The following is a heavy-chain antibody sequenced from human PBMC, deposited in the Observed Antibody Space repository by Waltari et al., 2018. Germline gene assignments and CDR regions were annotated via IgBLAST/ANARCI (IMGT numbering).Heavy chain of an antibody. CDR1: GGTFSSYA. D-gene: IGHD6-13*01. CDR2: IIPIFGTA. CDR3: ARALPHTYSSSWYYFDY. Sequence: QVQLVQSGAEVKKPGSSVKVSCKASGGTFSSYAISWVRQAPGPGLEWMGGIIPIFGTANYAQKFQGRVTITADESTSTAYMELSSLRSEDTAVYYCARALPHTYSSSWYYFDYWGQGTLVTVSS. J-gene: IGHJ4*02. V-gene: IGHV1-69*01.